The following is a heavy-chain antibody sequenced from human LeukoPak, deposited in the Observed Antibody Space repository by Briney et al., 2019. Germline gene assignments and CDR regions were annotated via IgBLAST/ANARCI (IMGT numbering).Heavy chain of an antibody. V-gene: IGHV3-7*01. CDR1: GFTFSSYW. CDR2: IKQDGSEK. J-gene: IGHJ4*02. CDR3: ATNWNYRFDY. Sequence: GGSLRLSCTASGFTFSSYWMSWVRQAPGKGLEWVANIKQDGSEKHYVDSVKGRFTISRDNAKNSLYLQMHSLRAEDTAVYYCATNWNYRFDYWGQGTLVTVSS. D-gene: IGHD1-7*01.